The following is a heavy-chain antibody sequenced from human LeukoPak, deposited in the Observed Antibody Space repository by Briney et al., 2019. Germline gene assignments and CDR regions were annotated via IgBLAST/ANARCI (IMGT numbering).Heavy chain of an antibody. CDR2: IYYRGST. CDR1: GGSISSYY. J-gene: IGHJ4*02. CDR3: ARHQRYCSSTSCYTYFDY. Sequence: PSETLSLTCTVSGGSISSYYWSWIRQPPGKGLEWIGYIYYRGSTNYNPSLKSRVTISVDTSKNQFSLKLSSVTAADTAVYYCARHQRYCSSTSCYTYFDYWGQGTLVTVSS. D-gene: IGHD2-2*02. V-gene: IGHV4-59*08.